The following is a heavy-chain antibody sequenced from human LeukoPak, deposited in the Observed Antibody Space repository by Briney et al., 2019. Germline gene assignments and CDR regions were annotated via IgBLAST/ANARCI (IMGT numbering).Heavy chain of an antibody. CDR1: GASIDSHSW. D-gene: IGHD1-14*01. V-gene: IGHV4-4*02. Sequence: SGTLSLTCAVSGASIDSHSWWSWVRQPPGKGLEWIGEIYHSGGANYKPSLKSRVTMSVDTSKNHFSLKLTSVTAADTAVYYCAYNRNFALDNWGQGTLVTVSS. CDR2: IYHSGGA. CDR3: AYNRNFALDN. J-gene: IGHJ4*02.